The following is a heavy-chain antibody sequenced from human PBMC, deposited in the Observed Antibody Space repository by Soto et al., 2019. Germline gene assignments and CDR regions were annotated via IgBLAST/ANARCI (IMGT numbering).Heavy chain of an antibody. CDR2: ISGSGGST. Sequence: EVQLLESGGGLVQPGGSLSLSCPAPGLTFTSYAMTGFPQAPGRGLGWVSAISGSGGSTYYADSVKGRFTISRDNSKNTLYLQMNSLRAEDTAVYYCAKALTVTPDPEYFQHWGQGTLVTVSS. D-gene: IGHD4-17*01. CDR1: GLTFTSYA. CDR3: AKALTVTPDPEYFQH. V-gene: IGHV3-23*01. J-gene: IGHJ1*01.